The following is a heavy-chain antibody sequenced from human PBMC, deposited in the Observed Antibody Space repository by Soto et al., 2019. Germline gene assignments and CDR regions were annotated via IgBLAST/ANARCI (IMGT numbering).Heavy chain of an antibody. J-gene: IGHJ6*02. CDR1: GFTFSSYA. CDR3: ARDRRQLADYDFWSGYTGCGMDV. CDR2: ISYDGSNK. Sequence: GGSLRLSCAASGFTFSSYAMHWVRQAPGKGLEWVAVISYDGSNKYYADSVKGRFTISRDNSKNTLYLQMNSLRAEDTAVYYCARDRRQLADYDFWSGYTGCGMDVWGQGTTVTVSS. V-gene: IGHV3-30-3*01. D-gene: IGHD3-3*01.